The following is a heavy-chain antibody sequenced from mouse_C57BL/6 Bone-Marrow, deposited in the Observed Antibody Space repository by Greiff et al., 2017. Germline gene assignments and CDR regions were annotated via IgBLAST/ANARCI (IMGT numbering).Heavy chain of an antibody. CDR3: NYYGSSYNFDY. CDR2: ILPGSGGT. V-gene: IGHV1-9*01. Sequence: VQLQQSGAELMKPGASVKLSCKATGYTFTRYWIEWVKQRPRHGLAWIGKILPGSGGTNYNEKFTGKATFAADTPSNTAYMQLSSLTTEDSAIYYCNYYGSSYNFDYWGQGTTLTVSS. J-gene: IGHJ2*01. D-gene: IGHD1-1*01. CDR1: GYTFTRYW.